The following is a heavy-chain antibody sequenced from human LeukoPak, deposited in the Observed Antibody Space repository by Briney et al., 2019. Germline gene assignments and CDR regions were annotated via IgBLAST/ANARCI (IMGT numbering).Heavy chain of an antibody. J-gene: IGHJ5*02. Sequence: GGSLRLSCAASGFTFSDYYMSWIRQAPGKGLEWVSCICSSSSYTNYADSVKGRFTISRDNAKNSLYLQMNSLRAEDTAVYYCARQVQPDYYDSSGPLGEFDPWGQGTLVTVSS. V-gene: IGHV3-11*03. D-gene: IGHD3-22*01. CDR2: ICSSSSYT. CDR3: ARQVQPDYYDSSGPLGEFDP. CDR1: GFTFSDYY.